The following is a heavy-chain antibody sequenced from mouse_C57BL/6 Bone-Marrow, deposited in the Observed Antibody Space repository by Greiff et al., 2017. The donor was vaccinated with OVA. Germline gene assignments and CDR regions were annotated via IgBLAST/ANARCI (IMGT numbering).Heavy chain of an antibody. CDR1: GFTFSSYG. CDR3: ARHRPYYSNFYAMDY. D-gene: IGHD2-5*01. V-gene: IGHV5-6*02. CDR2: ISSGGSYT. Sequence: DVMLVESGGDLVKPGGSLKLSCAASGFTFSSYGMSWVRQTPDKRLEWVATISSGGSYTYYPDSVKGRFTISRDNAKNTLYLQMSSLKSEDTAMYYCARHRPYYSNFYAMDYWGQGTSVTVSS. J-gene: IGHJ4*01.